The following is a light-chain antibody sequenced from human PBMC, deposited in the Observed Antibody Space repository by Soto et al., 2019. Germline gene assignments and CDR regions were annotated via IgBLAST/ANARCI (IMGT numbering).Light chain of an antibody. Sequence: QSALTQPASVSGSPGQSITISCTGTSSDVGSYNLVSWYQQHPGKAPKLMIYEVSKRPSGVSNRFSGSKSGNTASLTISGLQAEDEAEYYCCSYAGSSTSYWVFGGGTQLTVL. J-gene: IGLJ3*02. CDR1: SSDVGSYNL. CDR2: EVS. V-gene: IGLV2-23*02. CDR3: CSYAGSSTSYWV.